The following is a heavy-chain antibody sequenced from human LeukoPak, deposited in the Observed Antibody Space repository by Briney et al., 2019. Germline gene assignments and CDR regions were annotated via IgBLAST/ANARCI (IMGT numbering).Heavy chain of an antibody. D-gene: IGHD6-19*01. CDR2: IDWDDDK. Sequence: SGPALVKPTQTLTLTCTFSGFSLSTSGMRVSWMRQPPGKALEWLARIDWDDDKFYSTSLKTRLTISKDTSKNQVVLTMTNMDPVDTATYYCARISLGSDTSPSSGWPYYFDYWGQGTLVTVSS. J-gene: IGHJ4*02. V-gene: IGHV2-70*04. CDR3: ARISLGSDTSPSSGWPYYFDY. CDR1: GFSLSTSGMR.